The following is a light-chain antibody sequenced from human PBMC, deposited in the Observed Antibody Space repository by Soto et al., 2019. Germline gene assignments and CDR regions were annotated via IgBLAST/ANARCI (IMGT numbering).Light chain of an antibody. CDR3: LQYYTYPYT. V-gene: IGKV1-6*01. Sequence: AIQMTQSPSSLSASVGERVTITCRASQGIRDDLNWYQQKPGKAPKLLIYAASSLQSGVPSRFSASGSGTDFTLTISSLQPEDFTAYYCLQYYTYPYTFGQGTKVEIK. CDR2: AAS. J-gene: IGKJ2*01. CDR1: QGIRDD.